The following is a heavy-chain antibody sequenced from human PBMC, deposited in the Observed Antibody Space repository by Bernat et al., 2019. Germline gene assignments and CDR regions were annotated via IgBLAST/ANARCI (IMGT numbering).Heavy chain of an antibody. Sequence: EVQLVESGGGLVQPGGSLRLSCAVSGLSFSTSWMTWVRQAPGKGLEWVAHINPGGSEKYYVDSVKGRFTISRDNTKRSLYLQLNSLRVEDTAVYYCAKERSSCGGDCYSEYFQHWGQGTLVTVSS. D-gene: IGHD2-21*02. CDR1: GLSFSTSW. V-gene: IGHV3-7*01. J-gene: IGHJ1*01. CDR2: INPGGSEK. CDR3: AKERSSCGGDCYSEYFQH.